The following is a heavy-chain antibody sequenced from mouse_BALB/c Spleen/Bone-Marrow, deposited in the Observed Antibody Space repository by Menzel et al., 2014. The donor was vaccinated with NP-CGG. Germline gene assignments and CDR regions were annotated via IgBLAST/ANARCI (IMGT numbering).Heavy chain of an antibody. J-gene: IGHJ1*01. D-gene: IGHD1-1*02. CDR3: AREVGRGGYFDV. CDR2: IYPGNVNT. Sequence: QVQLQQSGPELVKPGASVRISCKASSYTFTSYYIHWVKQRPGQGLEWIGWIYPGNVNTKYNEKFGDKATLTADKSSSTAYMQLNSLTSEDSAVYFCAREVGRGGYFDVWGAGTTVTVSS. V-gene: IGHV1S56*01. CDR1: SYTFTSYY.